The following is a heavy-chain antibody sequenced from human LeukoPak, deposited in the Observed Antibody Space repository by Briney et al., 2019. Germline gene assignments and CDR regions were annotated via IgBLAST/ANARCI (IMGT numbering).Heavy chain of an antibody. CDR2: IIPIFGTA. D-gene: IGHD2-15*01. CDR1: GGTFSSYA. J-gene: IGHJ6*02. Sequence: SVTVSCTASGGTFSSYAISWVRQAPGQGLEWMGGIIPIFGTANYAQKFQGRVTITADESTSTAYMELSSLRSEDTAVYYCARLVRDCSGGSCYSEEYYYYGMDVWGQGTTVTVSS. CDR3: ARLVRDCSGGSCYSEEYYYYGMDV. V-gene: IGHV1-69*13.